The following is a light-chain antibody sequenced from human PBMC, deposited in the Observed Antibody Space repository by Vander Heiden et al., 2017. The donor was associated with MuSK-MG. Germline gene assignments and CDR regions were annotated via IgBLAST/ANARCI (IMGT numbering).Light chain of an antibody. V-gene: IGLV3-9*01. CDR3: QGWDSSTAWGV. CDR1: NIGSKN. Sequence: SYELTQPLSVSVALVQTARITCGGNNIGSKNVHWYQQKPGQAPVLVIYRDSNRPSGIPERFSGSNSGNTATLTISRAQAGDEADYYCQGWDSSTAWGVFGTGTKVTVL. CDR2: RDS. J-gene: IGLJ1*01.